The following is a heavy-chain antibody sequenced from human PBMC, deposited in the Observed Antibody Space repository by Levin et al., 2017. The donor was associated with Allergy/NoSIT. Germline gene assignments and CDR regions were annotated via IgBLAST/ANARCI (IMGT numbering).Heavy chain of an antibody. Sequence: PSETLSLTCTVSGASVSSGGYYWSWIRQPPGKGLEWIGYVYYSGSTSYSPSLRSRVTISIDTSMNQFSLKLSSVTAADTAVYYCTSHPTYYNNRANWFDPWGQGSLVTVSS. CDR3: TSHPTYYNNRANWFDP. CDR2: VYYSGST. V-gene: IGHV4-61*08. CDR1: GASVSSGGYY. D-gene: IGHD3-10*01. J-gene: IGHJ5*02.